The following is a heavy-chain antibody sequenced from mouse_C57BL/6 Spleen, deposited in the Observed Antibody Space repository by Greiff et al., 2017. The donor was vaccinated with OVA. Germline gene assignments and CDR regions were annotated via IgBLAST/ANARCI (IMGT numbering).Heavy chain of an antibody. Sequence: QVQLQQPGAELVRPGSSVKLSCKASGYTFTSYWMHWVKQRPIQGLEWIGNIDPSDSETHYNQKFKDKATLTVDKSSSTAYMQLSSLTSEDSAVYYCARSHGNYAWFAYWGQGTLVTVSA. V-gene: IGHV1-52*01. D-gene: IGHD2-1*01. J-gene: IGHJ3*01. CDR2: IDPSDSET. CDR1: GYTFTSYW. CDR3: ARSHGNYAWFAY.